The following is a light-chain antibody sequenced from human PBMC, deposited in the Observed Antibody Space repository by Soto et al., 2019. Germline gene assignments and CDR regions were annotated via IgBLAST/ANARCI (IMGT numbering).Light chain of an antibody. CDR2: DVS. Sequence: DIQMTQSPSTLSASVGERVTITCRASQSVSNWLAWYQQKPGKAPKLLIYDVSSLESGVPSRFSGSGSGTEFTLTISSLQPGDFGNYYCQQYNSYSPWTFGQGTKVDIK. CDR3: QQYNSYSPWT. CDR1: QSVSNW. J-gene: IGKJ1*01. V-gene: IGKV1-5*01.